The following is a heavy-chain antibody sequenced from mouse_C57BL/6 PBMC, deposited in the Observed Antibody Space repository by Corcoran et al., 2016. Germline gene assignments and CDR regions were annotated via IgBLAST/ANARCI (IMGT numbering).Heavy chain of an antibody. J-gene: IGHJ3*01. D-gene: IGHD1-1*01. CDR3: ARAGYYYGSSSSAWFAY. Sequence: QVQLQQSGAELVKPGASVKISCKASGYAFSSYWMNWVKQRPGKGLEWIGQIYPGDGDTNYNGKFKGKATLTADKSSSTAYMQLSSLTSEDSAVYFCARAGYYYGSSSSAWFAYWGQGTLVTVSA. CDR2: IYPGDGDT. V-gene: IGHV1-80*01. CDR1: GYAFSSYW.